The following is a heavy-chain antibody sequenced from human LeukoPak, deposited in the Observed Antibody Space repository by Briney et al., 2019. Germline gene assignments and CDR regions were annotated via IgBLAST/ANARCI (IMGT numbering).Heavy chain of an antibody. Sequence: ASVKVSCKASGYTSTGYYMHWVRQAPGQGLEWMGWINPNSGGTNYAQKFQGRVTMTRDTSISTAYMELSRLRSDDTAVYYCARPPLYCSGGSCYSWFDPWGQGTLVTVSS. J-gene: IGHJ5*02. D-gene: IGHD2-15*01. CDR2: INPNSGGT. CDR3: ARPPLYCSGGSCYSWFDP. CDR1: GYTSTGYY. V-gene: IGHV1-2*02.